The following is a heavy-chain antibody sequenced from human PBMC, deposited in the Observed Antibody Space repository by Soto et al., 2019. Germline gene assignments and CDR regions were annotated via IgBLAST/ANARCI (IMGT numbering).Heavy chain of an antibody. CDR1: GGSISSGGYY. CDR2: IFYSGNT. CDR3: ARASAYTATDFDY. J-gene: IGHJ4*02. Sequence: ASETLSLTCTVSGGSISSGGYYWSWIRQHPGKGLEWIGSIFYSGNTHYNPALRSRLTISVDTSKNQFSLKLSSVTAADTAVYYCARASAYTATDFDYWGQGTLVTAPQ. D-gene: IGHD2-15*01. V-gene: IGHV4-30-4*08.